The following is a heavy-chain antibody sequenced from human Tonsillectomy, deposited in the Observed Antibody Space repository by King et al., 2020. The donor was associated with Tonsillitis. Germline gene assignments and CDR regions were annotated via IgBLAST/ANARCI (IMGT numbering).Heavy chain of an antibody. V-gene: IGHV3-23*04. CDR2: ISGNGGIT. Sequence: VQLVESGGGLAQPGGSLRLSCAASTFTFSIYAMSWVRQAPGKGLEWVSVISGNGGITYYADSVRGRFTISRDNSKNTLYLHMNSLRAEDTAVYYCAKGHSSGWYPYYYYQAMDVWGQGTTVTVSS. D-gene: IGHD6-19*01. CDR3: AKGHSSGWYPYYYYQAMDV. J-gene: IGHJ6*02. CDR1: TFTFSIYA.